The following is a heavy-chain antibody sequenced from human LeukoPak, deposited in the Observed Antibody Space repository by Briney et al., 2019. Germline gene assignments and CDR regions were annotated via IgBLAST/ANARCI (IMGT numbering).Heavy chain of an antibody. Sequence: GGSLRLSCAASGFTFSSYSMNWVRQAPGKGLEWVSYISSSSSTIYYADSVKGRFTISRDNAKNSLYLQMNSLRDEDTAVYYCARGDSSGWHQKDAFDIWGQGTMVTVSS. J-gene: IGHJ3*02. CDR1: GFTFSSYS. CDR2: ISSSSSTI. D-gene: IGHD6-19*01. CDR3: ARGDSSGWHQKDAFDI. V-gene: IGHV3-48*02.